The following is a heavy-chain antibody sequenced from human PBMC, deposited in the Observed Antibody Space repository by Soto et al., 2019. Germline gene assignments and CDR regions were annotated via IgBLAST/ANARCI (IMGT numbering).Heavy chain of an antibody. CDR1: GGSFKSGSYS. D-gene: IGHD3-3*01. CDR3: ARDFAYFDS. J-gene: IGHJ4*02. CDR2: VDHTGRT. V-gene: IGHV4-61*01. Sequence: QVQLQESGPGLVKPSETLSLTCTVSGGSFKSGSYSWSWIRQPPGKGLEWIGYVDHTGRTSYNPSLKSRVSISMDTSKNQFSLNLDSVTAADTAVYFCARDFAYFDSWGQGTLATVSS.